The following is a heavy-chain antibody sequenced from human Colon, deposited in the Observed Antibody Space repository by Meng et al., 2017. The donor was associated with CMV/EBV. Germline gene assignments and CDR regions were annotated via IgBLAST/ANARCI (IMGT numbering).Heavy chain of an antibody. CDR3: VRDNARVQGNIPILVVPQGFDY. V-gene: IGHV3-21*01. Sequence: GESLKISCAASGCTFTSYAMTWVRQAPGRGLEWVASIVTTGSAVYYADSVKGRFTISRDNAKNSLYLQMSSLSAEDTAVYYCVRDNARVQGNIPILVVPQGFDYWGQGTVVTVSS. J-gene: IGHJ4*02. CDR1: GCTFTSYA. D-gene: IGHD3-22*01. CDR2: IVTTGSAV.